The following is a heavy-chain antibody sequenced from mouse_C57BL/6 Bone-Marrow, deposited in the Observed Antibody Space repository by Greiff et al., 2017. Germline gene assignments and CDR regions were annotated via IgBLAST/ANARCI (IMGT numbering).Heavy chain of an antibody. J-gene: IGHJ2*01. D-gene: IGHD2-3*01. CDR3: ARRGWLLRSFDY. CDR2: IYPRSGNT. V-gene: IGHV1-81*01. Sequence: VKLQESGAELARPGASVKLSCKASGYTFTSYGISWVKQRTGQGLEWIGEIYPRSGNTYYNEKFKGKATLTADKSSSTAYMELRSLTSEDSAVYFCARRGWLLRSFDYWGQGTTLTVSS. CDR1: GYTFTSYG.